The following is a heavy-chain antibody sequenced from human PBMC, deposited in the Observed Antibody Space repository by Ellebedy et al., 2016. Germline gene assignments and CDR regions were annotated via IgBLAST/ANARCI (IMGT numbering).Heavy chain of an antibody. Sequence: GGSLRLSXVASGFTFSSYAMSWVRQAPGKGLEWVSSISGSGSTTYYGGSVKGRFTISRDNSKSTLYLQMNSLRAADTAVYYCADGERTYYDYNRPLPWGQGTLVTVSS. CDR1: GFTFSSYA. D-gene: IGHD3-3*01. V-gene: IGHV3-23*01. CDR2: ISGSGSTT. J-gene: IGHJ5*02. CDR3: ADGERTYYDYNRPLP.